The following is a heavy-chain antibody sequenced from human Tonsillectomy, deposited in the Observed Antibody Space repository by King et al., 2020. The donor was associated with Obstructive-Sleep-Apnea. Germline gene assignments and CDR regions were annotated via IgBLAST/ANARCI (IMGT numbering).Heavy chain of an antibody. CDR2: IYHPGST. Sequence: VQLQESGPGLVKPSQTLSLTCTVSGGSINTGGYYWSWLRQFPGKGLEWIGYIYHPGSTYHNPSLRSRVTISLDTSKNQFSLRLSSVTAADTAVYYCARHVMGGGAPPPMRFDSGGQGTLVTVSS. CDR3: ARHVMGGGAPPPMRFDS. D-gene: IGHD2-8*01. CDR1: GGSINTGGYY. J-gene: IGHJ5*01. V-gene: IGHV4-31*03.